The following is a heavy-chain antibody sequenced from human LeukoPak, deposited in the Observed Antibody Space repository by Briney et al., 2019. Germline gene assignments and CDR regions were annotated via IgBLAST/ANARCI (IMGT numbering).Heavy chain of an antibody. CDR1: GGSISSYY. CDR2: IYYSGST. J-gene: IGHJ6*02. Sequence: SETLSPTCTVSGGSISSYYWSWIRQPPGKGLEWIGYIYYSGSTNYNPSLKSRVTISVDTSKNQFSLKLSSVTAADTAVYYCARHPYYDFWSGYYSPTYYGMDVWGQGTTVTVSS. D-gene: IGHD3-3*01. V-gene: IGHV4-59*08. CDR3: ARHPYYDFWSGYYSPTYYGMDV.